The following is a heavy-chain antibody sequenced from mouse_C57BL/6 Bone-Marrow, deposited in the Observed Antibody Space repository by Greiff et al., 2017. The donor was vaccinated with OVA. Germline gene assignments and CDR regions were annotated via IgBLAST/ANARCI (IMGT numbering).Heavy chain of an antibody. D-gene: IGHD2-4*01. Sequence: QVQLKESGPGLVQPSQSLSITCTVSGFSLTSYGVHWVRQSPGKGLEWLGVIWSGGSTDYNAAFISRLSISKDNSKSQVFFKMNSLQADDTAIYYCASMITTGPYFDYWGQGTTLTVSS. CDR1: GFSLTSYG. V-gene: IGHV2-2*01. CDR3: ASMITTGPYFDY. J-gene: IGHJ2*01. CDR2: IWSGGST.